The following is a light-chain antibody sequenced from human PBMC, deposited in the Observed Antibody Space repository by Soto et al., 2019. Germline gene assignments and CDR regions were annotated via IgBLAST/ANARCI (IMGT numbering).Light chain of an antibody. J-gene: IGKJ4*01. CDR1: QSVSSSY. CDR2: GAS. CDR3: QQYGSP. V-gene: IGKV3-20*01. Sequence: ELVFSQSPGTLSLSPGERATLSCRASQSVSSSYLAWYQQKPGQAPRLLIYGASSRATGIPDRFSGSGSGTDFTLTISRLEPEDFAVYYCQQYGSPFGGGGKV.